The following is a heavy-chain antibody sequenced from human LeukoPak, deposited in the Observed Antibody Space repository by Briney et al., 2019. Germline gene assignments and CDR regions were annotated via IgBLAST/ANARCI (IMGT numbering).Heavy chain of an antibody. Sequence: KAGGSLRLSCAASGFTFSSYSMNWVRQAPGKGLEWVSSISSSSSYIYYADSVKGRFTISRDNSKNTLDLQMNSLRAEDTAVYYCANLGELRCFQHWGQGTLVTVSS. J-gene: IGHJ1*01. V-gene: IGHV3-21*01. CDR1: GFTFSSYS. D-gene: IGHD3-16*01. CDR2: ISSSSSYI. CDR3: ANLGELRCFQH.